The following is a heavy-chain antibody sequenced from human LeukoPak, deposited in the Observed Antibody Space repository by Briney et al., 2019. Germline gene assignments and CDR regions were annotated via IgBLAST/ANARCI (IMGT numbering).Heavy chain of an antibody. D-gene: IGHD6-6*01. J-gene: IGHJ4*02. V-gene: IGHV4-30-4*08. CDR2: IYYSGST. Sequence: PSQTLSLTCTVSGGSICSGDYYWSWIRQPPGKGLEWIGYIYYSGSTYYNPSLKSRVTISVDTSKNQFSLKLSSVTAADTAAYYCARVIQGSSALMVFDYWGQGTLVTVSS. CDR3: ARVIQGSSALMVFDY. CDR1: GGSICSGDYY.